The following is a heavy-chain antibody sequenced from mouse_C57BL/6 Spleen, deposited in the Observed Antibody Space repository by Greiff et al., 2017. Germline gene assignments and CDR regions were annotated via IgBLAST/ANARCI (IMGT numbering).Heavy chain of an antibody. CDR1: GYSFPGYY. CDR3: ASYYDAFDY. D-gene: IGHD1-1*01. CDR2: INPSTGGT. Sequence: EVMLVESGPELVKPGASVQISCKASGYSFPGYYMNWVKQSPEKSLEWIGEINPSTGGTTYNQKFKATATLTVDKSSSTAYMQSKSLTSEDSAVYYCASYYDAFDYGGKGTTLTVSS. V-gene: IGHV1-42*01. J-gene: IGHJ2*01.